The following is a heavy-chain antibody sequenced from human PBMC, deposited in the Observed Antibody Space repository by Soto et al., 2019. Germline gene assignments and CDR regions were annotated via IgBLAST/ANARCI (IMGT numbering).Heavy chain of an antibody. CDR3: AKSADSSGYYYFDY. Sequence: GGSLRLSCAASGFIFTRYSMNWVRQAPGKGLEWVSSISSTTNYIYYGDSMKGRFTISRDNAKNSLYLEMNSLRAEDTALYYCAKSADSSGYYYFDYWGQGTLVTVS. V-gene: IGHV3-21*04. CDR1: GFIFTRYS. CDR2: ISSTTNYI. J-gene: IGHJ4*02. D-gene: IGHD3-22*01.